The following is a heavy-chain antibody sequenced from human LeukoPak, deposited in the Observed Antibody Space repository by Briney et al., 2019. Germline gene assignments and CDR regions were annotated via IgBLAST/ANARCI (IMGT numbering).Heavy chain of an antibody. Sequence: SGGSLRLSCAASGFTFDDYAMNWVRQVPGKGLEWVSGINWNGGSTGYADSVKVRFTISRDNAKNSLYLQMNSLRAEDTALYYCARAGYTYVSPMTDYWGQGTLVTVSS. CDR3: ARAGYTYVSPMTDY. CDR1: GFTFDDYA. J-gene: IGHJ4*02. D-gene: IGHD5-18*01. V-gene: IGHV3-20*04. CDR2: INWNGGST.